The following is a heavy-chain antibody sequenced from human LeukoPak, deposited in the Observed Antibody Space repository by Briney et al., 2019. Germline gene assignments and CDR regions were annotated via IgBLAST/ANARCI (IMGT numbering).Heavy chain of an antibody. CDR2: ISYSGNT. CDR1: GGSISTYY. CDR3: AADYGDPDTLDY. V-gene: IGHV4-59*01. J-gene: IGHJ4*02. Sequence: SETLSLTCTVSGGSISTYYWSWIRQPPGKGLEWIGYISYSGNTNYNPSLKSRVSLSVDTYKTQFSLRLSSVTAADTAVYYCAADYGDPDTLDYWGQGTHVTVSS. D-gene: IGHD4/OR15-4a*01.